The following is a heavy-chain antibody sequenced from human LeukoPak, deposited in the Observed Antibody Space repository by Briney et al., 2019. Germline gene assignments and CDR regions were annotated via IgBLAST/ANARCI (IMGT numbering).Heavy chain of an antibody. V-gene: IGHV4-59*12. CDR1: GDSISGYY. CDR3: ARGVPDCGGDCYSP. Sequence: SETLSLTCTVSGDSISGYYWTWIRQPPGKRLEWIGYIFYSGSTNYNPSLKSRVTISLDTSKNQFSLKLSSVTAADTAVYYCARGVPDCGGDCYSPWGQGTLVTVSS. J-gene: IGHJ5*02. D-gene: IGHD2-21*02. CDR2: IFYSGST.